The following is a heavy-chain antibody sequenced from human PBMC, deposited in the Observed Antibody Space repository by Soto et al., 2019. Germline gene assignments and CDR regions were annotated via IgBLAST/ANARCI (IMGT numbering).Heavy chain of an antibody. CDR1: GFTFSSYA. CDR2: ISYDGSNK. V-gene: IGHV3-30-3*01. CDR3: ARSVRSQYYFDY. D-gene: IGHD2-8*01. Sequence: QVQLVESGGGVVQPGRSLRLSCAASGFTFSSYAMHWVRQAPGKGLEWVAVISYDGSNKYYADSVKGRFTISRDNSKNTLYLQMNSLRAEDTAVYYCARSVRSQYYFDYWGQGTLVTVSS. J-gene: IGHJ4*02.